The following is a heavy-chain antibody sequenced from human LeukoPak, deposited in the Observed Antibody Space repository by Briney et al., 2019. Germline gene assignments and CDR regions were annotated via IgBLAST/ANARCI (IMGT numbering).Heavy chain of an antibody. CDR2: MNPNSGNT. Sequence: ASVKVSCKASGYTFTSYDINWVRQATGQGLEWMGWMNPNSGNTGYAQKFQGRVTITRNTSISTAYMELSSLRSEDTAVYYCARGEPGYCSSTSCLDWGQGTLVTVSS. CDR1: GYTFTSYD. V-gene: IGHV1-8*03. CDR3: ARGEPGYCSSTSCLD. J-gene: IGHJ4*02. D-gene: IGHD2-2*01.